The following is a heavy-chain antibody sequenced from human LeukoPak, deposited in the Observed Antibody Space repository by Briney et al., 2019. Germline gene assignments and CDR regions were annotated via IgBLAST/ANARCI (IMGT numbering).Heavy chain of an antibody. J-gene: IGHJ4*02. D-gene: IGHD6-13*01. V-gene: IGHV3-30-3*01. Sequence: GGSLRLSCAASGFAFSSYAMHWVRQGPGKGLEWVTLVSYDGGSKYYADSVKGRITISRDNSKNTLHLQMSSLRTEDTAVYYCARVKGGIAAAGNYFDYWGQGTLVTVSS. CDR3: ARVKGGIAAAGNYFDY. CDR1: GFAFSSYA. CDR2: VSYDGGSK.